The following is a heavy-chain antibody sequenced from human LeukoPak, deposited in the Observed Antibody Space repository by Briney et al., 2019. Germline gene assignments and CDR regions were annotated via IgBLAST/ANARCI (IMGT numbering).Heavy chain of an antibody. D-gene: IGHD1-26*01. CDR3: ARLGDGGSYLYYYYYMDV. J-gene: IGHJ6*03. Sequence: SETLSLTCTVSGGSISSYYWSWLRQPPGKGLEWIGYIYYSGSTNYNPSLKSRVTISVDTSKNQFSLKLSSVTAADTAVYYCARLGDGGSYLYYYYYMDVWGKGTTVTVSS. CDR1: GGSISSYY. V-gene: IGHV4-59*01. CDR2: IYYSGST.